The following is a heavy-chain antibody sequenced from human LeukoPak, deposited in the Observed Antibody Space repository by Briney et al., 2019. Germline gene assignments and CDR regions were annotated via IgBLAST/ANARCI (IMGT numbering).Heavy chain of an antibody. CDR2: IYSGGST. D-gene: IGHD1-26*01. CDR1: GFTVSSNY. V-gene: IGHV3-66*01. CDR3: ARDKIVGATYFDY. Sequence: QSGGSLRLSCAASGFTVSSNYMSWVRQAPGKGLEWVSVIYSGGSTYYADSVKGRFTISRDNSKNTLYLQMNSLRAEDTAVYYCARDKIVGATYFDYWGQGTLVTVSP. J-gene: IGHJ4*02.